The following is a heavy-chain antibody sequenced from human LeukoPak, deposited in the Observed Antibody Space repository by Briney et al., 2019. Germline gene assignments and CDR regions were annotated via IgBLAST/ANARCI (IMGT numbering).Heavy chain of an antibody. V-gene: IGHV1-8*01. D-gene: IGHD3-16*01. J-gene: IGHJ4*02. CDR1: GYSFTIYD. CDR2: VNTATGNT. CDR3: ARVWGPTPIHYFDY. Sequence: ASVKVSCKTSGYSFTIYDINWLRQAPGQGPEWMGRVNTATGNTGYAQKFQGRVSMTRDTSRTTAYMELRSLTSEDTAVYFCARVWGPTPIHYFDYWGQGSLVTVSS.